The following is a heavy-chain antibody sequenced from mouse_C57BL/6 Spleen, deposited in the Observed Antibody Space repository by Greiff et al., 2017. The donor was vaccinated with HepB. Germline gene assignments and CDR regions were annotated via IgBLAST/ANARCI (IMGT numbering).Heavy chain of an antibody. CDR2: IYPGDGDT. V-gene: IGHV1-80*01. J-gene: IGHJ2*01. D-gene: IGHD1-1*01. Sequence: VQLQQSGAELVKPGASVKISCKASGYAFSSYWMNWVKQRPGKGLEWIGQIYPGDGDTNYNGKFKGKATLTADKSSSTAYMQLSSLTSEDSAVYFCARSLDYGSSYVRGDYLGQGTTLTVSS. CDR3: ARSLDYGSSYVRGDY. CDR1: GYAFSSYW.